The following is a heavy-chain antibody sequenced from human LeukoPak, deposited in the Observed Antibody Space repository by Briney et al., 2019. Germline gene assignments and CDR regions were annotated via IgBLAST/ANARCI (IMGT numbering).Heavy chain of an antibody. V-gene: IGHV3-74*01. CDR1: GITFSSYW. D-gene: IGHD2-15*01. Sequence: PGGSLRLSCAVSGITFSSYWMHWVRQDPGRGLLWVSRINTQGTYTNYADSVKGRFTISRDNAKNTLYLQMSSLRADDTAVYYCVIDLGDYSDFWGQGTLVSVSS. CDR2: INTQGTYT. CDR3: VIDLGDYSDF. J-gene: IGHJ4*02.